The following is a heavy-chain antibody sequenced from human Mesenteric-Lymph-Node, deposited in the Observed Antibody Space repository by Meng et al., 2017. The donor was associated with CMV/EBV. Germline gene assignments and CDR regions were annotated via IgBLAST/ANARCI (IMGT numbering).Heavy chain of an antibody. Sequence: FGTYNIIWVRQAPGQGLEWMGWINAYSGNTKYAREFQGRVTMTTDASTSTAYMKLRSLRSDDTAVYVCARDHLRYCGELLSGGFDYWGQGTLVTVSS. CDR1: FGTYN. CDR2: INAYSGNT. CDR3: ARDHLRYCGELLSGGFDY. J-gene: IGHJ4*02. D-gene: IGHD3-10*01. V-gene: IGHV1-18*01.